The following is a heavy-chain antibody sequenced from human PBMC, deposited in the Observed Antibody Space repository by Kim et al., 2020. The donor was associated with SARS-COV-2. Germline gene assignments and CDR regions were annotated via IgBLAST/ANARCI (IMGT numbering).Heavy chain of an antibody. CDR1: GYTFTSYY. CDR3: ARVQWSLDLDYYDSSGYYWSYFDY. V-gene: IGHV1-46*01. D-gene: IGHD3-22*01. J-gene: IGHJ4*02. Sequence: ASVKVSCKASGYTFTSYYMHWVRQAPGQGLEWMGIINPSGGNTSYAQKFQGRVTMTRDTSTSTVYMELSSLRSEDTAVYYCARVQWSLDLDYYDSSGYYWSYFDYWGQGTLVTVSS. CDR2: INPSGGNT.